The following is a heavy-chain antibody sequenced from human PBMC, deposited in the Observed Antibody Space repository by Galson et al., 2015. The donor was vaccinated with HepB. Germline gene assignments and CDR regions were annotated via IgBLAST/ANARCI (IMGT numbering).Heavy chain of an antibody. CDR3: VKSGASFWSGYSDY. CDR1: GFTFSSYA. Sequence: SLRLSCAASGFTFSSYAMYWVRQAPGKGLEYVSAISSNGGSTYYADSVKARFTISRDNSKNTLYLQMSSLRAEDTAVYYCVKSGASFWSGYSDYWGQGTLVTVSS. D-gene: IGHD3-3*01. J-gene: IGHJ4*02. V-gene: IGHV3-64D*06. CDR2: ISSNGGST.